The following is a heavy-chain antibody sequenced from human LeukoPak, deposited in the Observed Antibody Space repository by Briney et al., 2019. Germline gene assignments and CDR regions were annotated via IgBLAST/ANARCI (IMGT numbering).Heavy chain of an antibody. CDR3: AFSPGSGSYVGELHFDY. D-gene: IGHD3-10*01. CDR2: TSSSGSTI. CDR1: GFTFSDYY. Sequence: GGSLRLSCAASGFTFSDYYMSWIRQAPGKGLEWVSYTSSSGSTIYNADSVKGRFTISRDNAKNSLYLQMNSLRAEDTAVYYCAFSPGSGSYVGELHFDYWGQGTLVTVSS. V-gene: IGHV3-11*01. J-gene: IGHJ4*02.